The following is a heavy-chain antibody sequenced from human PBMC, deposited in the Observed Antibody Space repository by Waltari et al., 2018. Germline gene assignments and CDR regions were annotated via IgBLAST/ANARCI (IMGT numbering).Heavy chain of an antibody. CDR3: ARQSFYYDRSEPTTGDQFDL. V-gene: IGHV4-30-4*08. D-gene: IGHD3-22*01. J-gene: IGHJ5*02. CDR2: QHPADSN. CDR1: GASITNGDYY. Sequence: QELLQESGPGLVKPSQTLSPTCSVSGASITNGDYYRSWLRQPPGQGPECVGYQHPADSNRYPPSLKSRLTVSLDMSRNQFSLELRSVTAEDTAVNYCARQSFYYDRSEPTTGDQFDLWGQGILVPVSS.